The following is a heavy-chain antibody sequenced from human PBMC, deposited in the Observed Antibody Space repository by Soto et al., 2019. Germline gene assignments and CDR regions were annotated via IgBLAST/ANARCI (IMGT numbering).Heavy chain of an antibody. CDR2: SDYSGDT. CDR3: ASAIFGAYVGPTSYYYYMDV. V-gene: IGHV4-31*03. J-gene: IGHJ6*03. CDR1: GGSISSGGYY. D-gene: IGHD3-3*01. Sequence: QVQLQESGPGLVKPSQTLSLTCTVAGGSISSGGYYWTWIRQRPGEGLEWIGYSDYSGDTHYNPSLKSRVTVSVDTSKNQFSLILSSVTAADTAVYYCASAIFGAYVGPTSYYYYMDVWGKGTTVTVSS.